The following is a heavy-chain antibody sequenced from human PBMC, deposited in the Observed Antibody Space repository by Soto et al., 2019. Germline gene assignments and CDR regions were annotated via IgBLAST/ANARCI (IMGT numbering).Heavy chain of an antibody. D-gene: IGHD2-2*01. Sequence: SGPTLVNPTQTLTLTCTFSGFSLSTSGVGVGWIRQPPGKALEWLALIYWDDDKRYSPSLKSRLTITKDTSKNQVVLTMTNMDPVDTATYYCAHSEGEVPAAKMRWFDPWGQGTLVSVSS. V-gene: IGHV2-5*02. CDR3: AHSEGEVPAAKMRWFDP. J-gene: IGHJ5*02. CDR1: GFSLSTSGVG. CDR2: IYWDDDK.